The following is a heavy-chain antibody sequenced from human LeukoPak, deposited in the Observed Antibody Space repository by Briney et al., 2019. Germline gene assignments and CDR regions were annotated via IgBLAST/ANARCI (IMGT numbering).Heavy chain of an antibody. Sequence: GGSLRLSCAASGFTFSSYSMNWVRQAPGKGLEWVSAISSGGGGTYYADSVKGRFTISRDNSKNTLFLQMSSLRAEDTAVYFCAKGYCSGGTCSGKYYFDYWGQGTLVTVSS. CDR2: ISSGGGGT. V-gene: IGHV3-23*01. J-gene: IGHJ4*02. CDR3: AKGYCSGGTCSGKYYFDY. CDR1: GFTFSSYS. D-gene: IGHD2-15*01.